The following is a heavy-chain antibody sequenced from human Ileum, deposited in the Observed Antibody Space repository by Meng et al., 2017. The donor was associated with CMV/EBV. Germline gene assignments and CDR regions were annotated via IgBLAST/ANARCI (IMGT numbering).Heavy chain of an antibody. CDR3: ARDRNSAAAGYYFDY. CDR2: IIPILGIA. J-gene: IGHJ4*02. D-gene: IGHD6-13*01. Sequence: SVKVSCKASGGTFSSYTISWVRQAPGQGLEWMGRIIPILGIANYAQKFQGRVTITADKSTSTAYMELSSLRSEDTAVYYCARDRNSAAAGYYFDYWGQGTLVTVSS. V-gene: IGHV1-69*04. CDR1: GGTFSSYT.